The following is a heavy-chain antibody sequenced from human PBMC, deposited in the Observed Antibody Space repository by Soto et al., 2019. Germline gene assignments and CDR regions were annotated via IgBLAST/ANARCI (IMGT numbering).Heavy chain of an antibody. CDR2: INAGNGNT. CDR3: ARDREHYDYIWGSYRGVDAFDI. CDR1: GYTFTSYA. Sequence: ASVKVSCKASGYTFTSYAMHWVRQAPGRRLEWMGWINAGNGNTKYSQKFQGRVTITRDTSASTAYMELSSLRSEDTAVYYCARDREHYDYIWGSYRGVDAFDIWGQGTMVTVS. J-gene: IGHJ3*02. D-gene: IGHD3-16*02. V-gene: IGHV1-3*01.